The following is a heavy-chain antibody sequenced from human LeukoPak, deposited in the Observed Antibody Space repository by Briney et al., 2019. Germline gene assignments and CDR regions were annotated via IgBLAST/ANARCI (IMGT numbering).Heavy chain of an antibody. CDR1: GFTFSNTW. CDR3: ASDWWYSIDN. CDR2: IRSDGSDA. V-gene: IGHV3-74*01. J-gene: IGHJ4*02. Sequence: QTGGSLRLSCTASGFTFSNTWMNWVRQAPGKGLVWVARIRSDGSDAIYADSVKGRFTISRDNAENTLYLQMNSLRAEDTVVYYCASDWWYSIDNWGQGTLVTVSS. D-gene: IGHD6-13*01.